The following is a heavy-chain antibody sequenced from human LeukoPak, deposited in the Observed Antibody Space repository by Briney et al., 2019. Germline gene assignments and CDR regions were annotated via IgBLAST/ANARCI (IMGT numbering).Heavy chain of an antibody. J-gene: IGHJ4*02. V-gene: IGHV3-48*01. CDR2: ISSSGSTI. Sequence: PGGSLRLSCAASGFPFSTYSMNWVRQAPGKGLEWVSYISSSGSTIYYADSVKGRFTISRDNAKNTLFLQMNSLRAEDTAVYYCARHSETYWTFDYWGQGTLVTVSS. CDR3: ARHSETYWTFDY. CDR1: GFPFSTYS. D-gene: IGHD1-1*01.